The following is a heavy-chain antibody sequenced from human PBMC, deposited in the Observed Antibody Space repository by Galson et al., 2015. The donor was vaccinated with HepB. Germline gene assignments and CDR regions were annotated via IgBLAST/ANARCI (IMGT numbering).Heavy chain of an antibody. CDR3: ARDQRDFREFDC. Sequence: SLRLSCAASGFTFSSFAMHWVRQAPGKGLEWVAFTSYDGSHRYYADSVKGRFTISRDNSKNTLYLQMNSLRAADTAVYYCARDQRDFREFDCWGPGTLVTVSS. V-gene: IGHV3-30-3*01. CDR1: GFTFSSFA. CDR2: TSYDGSHR. D-gene: IGHD3-10*01. J-gene: IGHJ4*02.